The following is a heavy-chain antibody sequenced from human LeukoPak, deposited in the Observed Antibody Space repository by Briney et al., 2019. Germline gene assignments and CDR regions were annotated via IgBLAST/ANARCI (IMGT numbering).Heavy chain of an antibody. CDR1: GFTFTSYA. V-gene: IGHV3-23*01. CDR2: ISGSGGNT. J-gene: IGHJ4*02. CDR3: ARDVAYGFDY. D-gene: IGHD4-17*01. Sequence: PGGSLRLSCAASGFTFTSYAMSWARQAPGKGLEWVSGISGSGGNTYYADSVKGRFTISRDNSKNTLYLQMDSLRAEDTAVYYCARDVAYGFDYWGQGTLVTVSS.